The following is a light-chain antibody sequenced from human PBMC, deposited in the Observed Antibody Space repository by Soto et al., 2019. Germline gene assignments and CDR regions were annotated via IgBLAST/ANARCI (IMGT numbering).Light chain of an antibody. CDR2: GAS. CDR3: QQYNTWPQIT. Sequence: EIVMTQSPGTLSVSPGERATLSCRASQSVSSNLAWYQQKPGQAPRLLIYGASTRATGIPARFSGSGSGTEFTLTISSLQSEDFAVYYCQQYNTWPQITFGQGTRLEIK. J-gene: IGKJ5*01. CDR1: QSVSSN. V-gene: IGKV3-15*01.